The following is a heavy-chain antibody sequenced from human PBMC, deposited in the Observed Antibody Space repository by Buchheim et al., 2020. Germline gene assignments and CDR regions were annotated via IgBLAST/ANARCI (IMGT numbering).Heavy chain of an antibody. CDR2: ISSGNSI. V-gene: IGHV3-48*02. CDR1: GFAFSSYS. D-gene: IGHD3-10*01. CDR3: AIRGYYFDY. J-gene: IGHJ4*02. Sequence: EVQLVESGGGLVQPGGSLRLSCAASGFAFSSYSMNWVRQAPGKGLEWVAYISSGNSIYYSDSVKGRLTISRDNVKNSLHLQLNSLRDEDTAMYYCAIRGYYFDYWGQGAL.